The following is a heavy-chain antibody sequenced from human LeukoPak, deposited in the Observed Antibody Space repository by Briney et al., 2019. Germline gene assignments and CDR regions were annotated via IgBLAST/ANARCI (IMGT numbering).Heavy chain of an antibody. D-gene: IGHD6-19*01. V-gene: IGHV3-9*01. CDR3: AKDNRRHYTSGPNPDSLH. CDR1: GFIFINYA. J-gene: IGHJ4*02. Sequence: QAGRSLRLSCAGSGFIFINYAMHWVRQPPGKGLEWVSGISWNSGSIDYADSVKGRFTISRDNAKNSLYLQMNSLRVEDTAFYYCAKDNRRHYTSGPNPDSLHWGQGALVTVSS. CDR2: ISWNSGSI.